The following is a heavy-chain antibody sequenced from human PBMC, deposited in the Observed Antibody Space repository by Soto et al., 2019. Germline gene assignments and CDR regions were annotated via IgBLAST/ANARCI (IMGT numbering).Heavy chain of an antibody. Sequence: QVQLQQWGAGLLKPSETLSLTCAVYGGSFSGYYWSWIRQPPGKGLEWIGEINHSGSTNYNPSLKSRVTISVDTSKNQFSLKLSSVTGADTAIYYCVRAPRKRGSGSRGFDYWGQGTLVTVSS. CDR3: VRAPRKRGSGSRGFDY. CDR1: GGSFSGYY. D-gene: IGHD3-10*01. V-gene: IGHV4-34*01. CDR2: INHSGST. J-gene: IGHJ4*02.